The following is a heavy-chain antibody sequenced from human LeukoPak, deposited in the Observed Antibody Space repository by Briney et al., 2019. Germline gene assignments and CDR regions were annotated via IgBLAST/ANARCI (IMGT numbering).Heavy chain of an antibody. CDR2: MSAYNGNT. J-gene: IGHJ1*01. Sequence: ASVKVSCKTSGYTFTSYGISWVRQAPGQGREWMGWMSAYNGNTNYAQKLQGRLTMTTDPSTSTAYLELRSLRCDDAAVYYCARADYGDYVGFYWGQGNLVPVSS. V-gene: IGHV1-18*04. CDR3: ARADYGDYVGFY. CDR1: GYTFTSYG. D-gene: IGHD4-17*01.